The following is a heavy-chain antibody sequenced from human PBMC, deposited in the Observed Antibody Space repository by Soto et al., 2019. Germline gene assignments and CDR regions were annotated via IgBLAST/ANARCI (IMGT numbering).Heavy chain of an antibody. CDR3: ARGGIRGISWNWFDT. CDR2: ITPAGDT. J-gene: IGHJ5*02. D-gene: IGHD3-10*01. V-gene: IGHV3-13*01. CDR1: RFTLSSHD. Sequence: PRGSSRLSWAADRFTLSSHDMQYDRRVRGKGLEWVSGITPAGDTSYSASVKGRFTISRANAKNSFHLQMNNLGAGDTAVYYCARGGIRGISWNWFDTWGQGT.